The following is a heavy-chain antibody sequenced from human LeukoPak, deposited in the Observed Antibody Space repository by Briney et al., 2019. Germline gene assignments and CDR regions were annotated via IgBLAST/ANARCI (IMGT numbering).Heavy chain of an antibody. D-gene: IGHD3-10*01. Sequence: PETLSLTCAVYGGSFSGYYWSWIRQPPGKGLEWIGEINHSGSTNYNPSLKSRVTISVDTSKNQFSLKRSCVTAADTAVYYCARLLWFPYWGQGTLVTVSS. CDR1: GGSFSGYY. J-gene: IGHJ4*02. V-gene: IGHV4-34*01. CDR3: ARLLWFPY. CDR2: INHSGST.